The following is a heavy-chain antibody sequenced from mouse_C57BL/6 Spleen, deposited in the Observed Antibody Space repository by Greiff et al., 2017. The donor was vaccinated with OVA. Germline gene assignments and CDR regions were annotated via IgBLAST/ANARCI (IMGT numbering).Heavy chain of an antibody. CDR1: GYSITSGYY. CDR2: ISYDGSN. Sequence: EVQLVESGPGLVKPSQSLSLTCSVTGYSITSGYYWNWIRQFPGNKLEWMGYISYDGSNNYNPSLKNRISITRDTSKNQFFLKLNSVTTEDTATYYCARTTRGYFDVWGTGTTVTVSS. CDR3: ARTTRGYFDV. J-gene: IGHJ1*03. V-gene: IGHV3-6*01. D-gene: IGHD3-3*01.